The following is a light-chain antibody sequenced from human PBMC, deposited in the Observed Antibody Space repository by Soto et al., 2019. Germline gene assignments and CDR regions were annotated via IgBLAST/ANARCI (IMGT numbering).Light chain of an antibody. CDR1: QSISSW. Sequence: DIQMTQSPSTLSASVGDRVTITCRASQSISSWLAWYQQKPGKAPKLLIYKASSLESGVPSGFSGSGSGTEFTLTISSLQPDDFATYYCQHYNSYSEAFGQGTKV. J-gene: IGKJ1*01. V-gene: IGKV1-5*03. CDR3: QHYNSYSEA. CDR2: KAS.